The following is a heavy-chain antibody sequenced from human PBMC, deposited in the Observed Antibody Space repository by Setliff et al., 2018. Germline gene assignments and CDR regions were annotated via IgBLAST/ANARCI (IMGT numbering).Heavy chain of an antibody. D-gene: IGHD4-17*01. V-gene: IGHV4-4*08. CDR3: ARGGRDNGDYVYIQH. J-gene: IGHJ1*01. CDR2: IHASGSA. CDR1: GDSMSDSY. Sequence: PSETLSLTCTVSGDSMSDSYWIWIRQAPRKGLENIAFIHASGSAHHNPSLRSRVTISVDKSKNQFSLKLTSVTAADTAIYYCARGGRDNGDYVYIQHWGQGTLVTVPQ.